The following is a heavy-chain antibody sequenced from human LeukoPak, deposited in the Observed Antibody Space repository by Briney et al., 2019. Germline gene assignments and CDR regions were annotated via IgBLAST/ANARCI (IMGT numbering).Heavy chain of an antibody. CDR3: ARDATTVTRHYYYYYMDV. J-gene: IGHJ6*03. CDR2: INPSGGST. Sequence: ASVKVSCKASGYTFTSYYMHWVRQAPGQGLEWMGIINPSGGSTSYAQKFQGRVTMTRDMSTSTVYMELSSLRSEDTAVYYCARDATTVTRHYYYYYMDVWGKGTTVTVSS. CDR1: GYTFTSYY. V-gene: IGHV1-46*01. D-gene: IGHD4-17*01.